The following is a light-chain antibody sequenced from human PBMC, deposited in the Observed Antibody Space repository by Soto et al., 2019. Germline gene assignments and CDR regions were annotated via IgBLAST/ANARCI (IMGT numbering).Light chain of an antibody. CDR2: DAS. CDR3: QQYENLPT. V-gene: IGKV1-33*01. CDR1: QNINNY. J-gene: IGKJ5*01. Sequence: IQGAPSPSSLSASVGDIVPNPFQASQNINNYLNWYQQKPGRAPKLLIYDASNLEAGVPSRFRGSGSGTDFTFTISRLQPEDLATYYCQQYENLPTFGQGTRLEIK.